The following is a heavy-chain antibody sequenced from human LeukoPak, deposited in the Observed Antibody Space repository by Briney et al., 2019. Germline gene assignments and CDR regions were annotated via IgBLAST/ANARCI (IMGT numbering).Heavy chain of an antibody. CDR2: IGTEGDT. V-gene: IGHV3-13*01. D-gene: IGHD2-15*01. J-gene: IGHJ1*01. CDR3: ARSFHCSGGRCYPDFLL. Sequence: QPGGSLRLSCAASGFTFNNYDMHWVRQATGKGLEWVAAIGTEGDTYYPDSVKGRFTISRENGKNSLFLQMDSLRAGDSAVYYCARSFHCSGGRCYPDFLLWGQGTLVTVSS. CDR1: GFTFNNYD.